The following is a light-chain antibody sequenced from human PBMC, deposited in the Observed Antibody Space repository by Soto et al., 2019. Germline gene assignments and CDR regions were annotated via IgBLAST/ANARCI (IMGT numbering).Light chain of an antibody. J-gene: IGLJ1*01. CDR2: GDI. Sequence: QSVLTQPTSVSGAPGQRVTISCGGSSSNIGAGYDVHWYQHLPGTAPRLLIYGDINRPSGVPDRFSGSKSGTSASLAITGLQAEDEADYYCQSFDSNLSGYVFGTGTKLTVL. V-gene: IGLV1-40*01. CDR3: QSFDSNLSGYV. CDR1: SSNIGAGYD.